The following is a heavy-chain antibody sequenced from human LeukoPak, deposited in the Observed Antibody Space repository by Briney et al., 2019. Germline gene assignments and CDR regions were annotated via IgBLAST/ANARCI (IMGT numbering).Heavy chain of an antibody. J-gene: IGHJ6*04. D-gene: IGHD6-13*01. CDR2: ISSCKSYT. CDR3: ARDRDNSGSWTSYYYYGKDV. CDR1: GFTFSDYY. V-gene: IGHV3-11*06. Sequence: GGSLRLSCAASGFTFSDYYMSRIRHAPGKGLEWVSYISSCKSYTNYADSVKGRFTISRDNAKNSLDLQMNSLRAEDTAVYYCARDRDNSGSWTSYYYYGKDVWGKGTTVTVSS.